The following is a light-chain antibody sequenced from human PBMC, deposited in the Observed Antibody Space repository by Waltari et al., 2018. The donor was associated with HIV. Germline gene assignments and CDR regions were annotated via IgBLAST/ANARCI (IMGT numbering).Light chain of an antibody. V-gene: IGLV2-14*01. J-gene: IGLJ2*01. Sequence: QSALTQPASVSGSPGQSITISCIGTNSDVGGYNYVSWYQQHPGKAPKLLIYEVTNRPSGISNRCSGSKSGNTASLTISGLQAEDEADYYCSSYTPTSTVVFGGGTKLTVL. CDR1: NSDVGGYNY. CDR2: EVT. CDR3: SSYTPTSTVV.